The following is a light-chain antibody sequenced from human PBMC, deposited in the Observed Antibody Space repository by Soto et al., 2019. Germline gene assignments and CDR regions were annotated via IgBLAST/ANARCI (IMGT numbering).Light chain of an antibody. V-gene: IGKV3-15*01. J-gene: IGKJ4*01. CDR2: DAS. CDR1: QTIDNT. Sequence: EIVMTQSPATLSLSPGERATLSCRASQTIDNTLAWYQRKPGQAPRLLIYDASTRATGVPARFSGSGSGTDFTLTISSLQSEDFAVYYCQQRSHWPFTFGGGTKVDIK. CDR3: QQRSHWPFT.